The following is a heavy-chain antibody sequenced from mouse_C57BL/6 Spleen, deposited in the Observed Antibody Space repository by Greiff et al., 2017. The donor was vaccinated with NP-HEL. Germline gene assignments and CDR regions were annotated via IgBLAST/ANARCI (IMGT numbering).Heavy chain of an antibody. CDR2: IHPNSGST. CDR1: GYTFTSYW. D-gene: IGHD2-4*01. CDR3: APREPYDYDVGFAY. V-gene: IGHV1-64*01. Sequence: QVQLQQPGAELVKPGASVKLSCKASGYTFTSYWMHWVKQRPGQGLEWIGMIHPNSGSTNYNEKFKSKATLTVDKSSSTAYMQLSSLTSEDSAVYYCAPREPYDYDVGFAYWGQGTLVTVSA. J-gene: IGHJ3*01.